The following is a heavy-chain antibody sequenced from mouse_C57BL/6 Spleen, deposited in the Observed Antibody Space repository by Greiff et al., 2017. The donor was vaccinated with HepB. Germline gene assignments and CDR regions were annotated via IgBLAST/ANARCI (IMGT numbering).Heavy chain of an antibody. J-gene: IGHJ3*01. V-gene: IGHV5-9-1*02. CDR1: GFTFSSYA. CDR3: TRVDDYDGFAY. CDR2: ISSGGDYI. Sequence: DVQLVESGEGLVKPGGSLKLSCAASGFTFSSYAMSWVRQTPEKRLEWVAYISSGGDYIYYADTVKGRFTISRDNARNTLYLQMSSLKSEDTAMYYCTRVDDYDGFAYWGQGTLVTVSA. D-gene: IGHD2-4*01.